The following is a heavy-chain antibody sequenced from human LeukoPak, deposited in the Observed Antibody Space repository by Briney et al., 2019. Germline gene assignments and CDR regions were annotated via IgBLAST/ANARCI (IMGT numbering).Heavy chain of an antibody. D-gene: IGHD6-13*01. J-gene: IGHJ6*02. CDR3: AKAVAAAGPYYYYGMDV. Sequence: PGGSLRLSCATSGFAFSDYAMTWVRQAPGKGLEWVSAISGSGGSTYYADSVKGRFTISRDNSKNTLYLQMNSLRAEDTAVYYCAKAVAAAGPYYYYGMDVWGRGTTVTVSS. CDR2: ISGSGGST. CDR1: GFAFSDYA. V-gene: IGHV3-23*01.